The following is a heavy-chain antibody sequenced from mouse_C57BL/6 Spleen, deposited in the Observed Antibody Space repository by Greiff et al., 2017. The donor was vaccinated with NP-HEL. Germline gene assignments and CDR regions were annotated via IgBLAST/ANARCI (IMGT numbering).Heavy chain of an antibody. J-gene: IGHJ4*01. Sequence: VQLQQSGPELVKPGASVKISCKASGYAFSSSWMNWVKQRPGKGLEWIGRIYPGDGDTNYNGKFKGKATLTADKSSSTAYMQLSSLTSEDSAVYFCARWLNYYAMDYWGQGTSVTVSS. CDR2: IYPGDGDT. D-gene: IGHD2-2*01. V-gene: IGHV1-82*01. CDR3: ARWLNYYAMDY. CDR1: GYAFSSSW.